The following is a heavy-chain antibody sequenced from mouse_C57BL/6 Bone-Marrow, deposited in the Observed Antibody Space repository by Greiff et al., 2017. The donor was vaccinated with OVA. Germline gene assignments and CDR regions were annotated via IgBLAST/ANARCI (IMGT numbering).Heavy chain of an antibody. V-gene: IGHV1-54*01. CDR2: INPGSGGT. Sequence: VQLQQSGAELVRPGTSVKVSCKASGYAFTNYLIEWVKQRPGQGLEWIGVINPGSGGTNYNEKFKGQATLTADKSSSTAYLQLSSLTSEDSAVYFCARRPYDYDGYYAMDDWGQGTSVTVSS. CDR1: GYAFTNYL. CDR3: ARRPYDYDGYYAMDD. D-gene: IGHD2-4*01. J-gene: IGHJ4*01.